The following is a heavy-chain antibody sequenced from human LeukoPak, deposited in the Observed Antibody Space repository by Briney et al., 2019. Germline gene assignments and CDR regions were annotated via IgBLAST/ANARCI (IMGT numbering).Heavy chain of an antibody. CDR3: TRGAPQADVFDI. Sequence: GESLRLSCAASGFTFSVTWMSWVRQAPGRGLEWVGRFKSKAAGGTTDYAAPVAGRFTISRDDSKNMLYLQMNSLKTEDTAVYYCTRGAPQADVFDIWGQGTMVTVSS. CDR2: FKSKAAGGTT. D-gene: IGHD1-26*01. J-gene: IGHJ3*02. CDR1: GFTFSVTW. V-gene: IGHV3-15*01.